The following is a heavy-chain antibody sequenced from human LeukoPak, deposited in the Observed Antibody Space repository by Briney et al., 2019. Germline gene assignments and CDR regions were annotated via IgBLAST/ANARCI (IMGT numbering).Heavy chain of an antibody. V-gene: IGHV3-7*01. CDR1: GITFSSLW. CDR2: IKHDGSEE. D-gene: IGHD7-27*01. J-gene: IGHJ4*02. CDR3: ARDPQTGDEDY. Sequence: GGSLRLSCAASGITFSSLWMSWFRQAPSKGLEWVADIKHDGSEEHYVASAKGRFTISRDNAKLYLQMNSLRAEDTAVYYCARDPQTGDEDYWGQGTLVTVSS.